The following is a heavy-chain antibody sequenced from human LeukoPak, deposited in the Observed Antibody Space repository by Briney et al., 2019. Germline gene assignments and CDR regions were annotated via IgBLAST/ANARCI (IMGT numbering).Heavy chain of an antibody. CDR3: AKRAVAIAATSWFDY. D-gene: IGHD2-15*01. V-gene: IGHV3-23*01. Sequence: PGGSLRLSCAASGFTFGDYAMGWARRAPGKGRGWVSEIIGSGDSTFYADSVKGRFTIYRDNSKNTLYLQMNSLRAEDTAVYYCAKRAVAIAATSWFDYWGQGTLVTVSS. CDR1: GFTFGDYA. CDR2: IIGSGDST. J-gene: IGHJ4*02.